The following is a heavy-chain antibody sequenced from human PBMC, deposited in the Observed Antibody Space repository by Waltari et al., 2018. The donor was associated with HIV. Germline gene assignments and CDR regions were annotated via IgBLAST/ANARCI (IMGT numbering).Heavy chain of an antibody. Sequence: QVQLVESGGGVVQPGRSLRRSCAASGFTFSSYGIHWVRQAPGKGLEWVAVISYDGSNKYYADSVKGRFTISRDNSKNTLYLQMNSLRAEDTAVYYCARDHPDFYYDSSGYYMDVWGKGTTVTVSS. V-gene: IGHV3-30*01. D-gene: IGHD3-22*01. CDR3: ARDHPDFYYDSSGYYMDV. J-gene: IGHJ6*03. CDR2: ISYDGSNK. CDR1: GFTFSSYG.